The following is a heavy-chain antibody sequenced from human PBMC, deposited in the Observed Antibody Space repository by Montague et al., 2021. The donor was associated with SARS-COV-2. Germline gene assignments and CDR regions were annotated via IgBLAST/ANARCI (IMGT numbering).Heavy chain of an antibody. D-gene: IGHD3-3*01. CDR3: ARHVIPRSRSGLGWFDP. J-gene: IGHJ5*02. CDR1: GDPIRTNSYY. Sequence: SETLSLTCTVSGDPIRTNSYYWGWLRQPPGKGLEWIGSIYYTGTTFSTPSLKSRVTVSVDTSKNQFSLRLSSVTAADTALYHCARHVIPRSRSGLGWFDPWGQGTLVTVSS. V-gene: IGHV4-39*01. CDR2: IYYTGTT.